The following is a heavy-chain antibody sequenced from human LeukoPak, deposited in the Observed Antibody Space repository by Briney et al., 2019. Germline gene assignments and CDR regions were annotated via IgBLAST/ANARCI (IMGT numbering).Heavy chain of an antibody. V-gene: IGHV4-4*07. CDR3: AREHRDYEGSGYYVDY. CDR1: GGAISGYY. D-gene: IGHD3-22*01. Sequence: SETLSLTCTVSGGAISGYYWNWIRQPAGKGLEWIGRIYYSGSTDYNSSLRSRLTMSVDTSKSQFSLKLTSVTAADTAVYYCAREHRDYEGSGYYVDYWGQGTLVTVSS. J-gene: IGHJ4*02. CDR2: IYYSGST.